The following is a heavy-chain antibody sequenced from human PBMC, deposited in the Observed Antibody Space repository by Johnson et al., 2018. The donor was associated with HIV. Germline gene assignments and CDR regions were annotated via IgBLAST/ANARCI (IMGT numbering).Heavy chain of an antibody. J-gene: IGHJ3*02. CDR3: ASGFYYGSGSYDGAFDI. D-gene: IGHD3-10*01. CDR1: GFSFSDYY. Sequence: QVQLVESGGGVVQPGGSLRLSCAASGFSFSDYYMNWIRQAPGKGLEWVSYISSSGTTKFYADSVKGRFTISRDNAKNSLYLQMNSLRAEDTAVYFCASGFYYGSGSYDGAFDIWGQGTMVTVSS. V-gene: IGHV3-11*04. CDR2: ISSSGTTK.